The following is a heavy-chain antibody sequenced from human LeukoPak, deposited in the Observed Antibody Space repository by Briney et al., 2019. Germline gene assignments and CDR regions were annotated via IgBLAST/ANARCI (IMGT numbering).Heavy chain of an antibody. J-gene: IGHJ4*02. D-gene: IGHD6-6*01. CDR3: AHSEYSRDCYCSDH. V-gene: IGHV2-5*02. CDR2: IYWDDDK. Sequence: SGPTLVNPTQTLTLTCTFSGLSLSTNGVGVGWIRQPPGKALEWLGIIYWDDDKRYSPSLKSRLTITKDTSKNQVVLTMSNMDPVDTGTYYCAHSEYSRDCYCSDHWGQGTLVTVSS. CDR1: GLSLSTNGVG.